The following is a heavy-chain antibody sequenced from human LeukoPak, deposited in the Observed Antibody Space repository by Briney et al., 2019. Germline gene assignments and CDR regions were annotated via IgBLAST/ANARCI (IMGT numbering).Heavy chain of an antibody. CDR2: ISGSGGST. CDR1: GFTFSSYA. D-gene: IGHD3-9*01. V-gene: IGHV3-23*01. Sequence: GGSLRLSCAASGFTFSSYAMSWVRQAPGKGLEWVSAISGSGGSTYYADSVKGRFTISRDNSKNTLYLQMNSLRAGDTAVYYCAKVRYFDWLLGDYWGQGTLVTVSS. CDR3: AKVRYFDWLLGDY. J-gene: IGHJ4*02.